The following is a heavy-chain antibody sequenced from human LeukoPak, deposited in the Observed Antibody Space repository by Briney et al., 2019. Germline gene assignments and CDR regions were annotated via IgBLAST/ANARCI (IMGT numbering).Heavy chain of an antibody. CDR3: ARALSRDSSGYSYYFDY. J-gene: IGHJ4*02. CDR1: GFTFDDYA. CDR2: ITWNSGSI. Sequence: GGSLRLSCVASGFTFDDYAMHWVRQAPGKGLEWVSSITWNSGSIVYADSVKGRFTISRDNAKNSLYLQMNSLRAEDTAVYYCARALSRDSSGYSYYFDYWGQGTLVTVSS. D-gene: IGHD3-22*01. V-gene: IGHV3-9*01.